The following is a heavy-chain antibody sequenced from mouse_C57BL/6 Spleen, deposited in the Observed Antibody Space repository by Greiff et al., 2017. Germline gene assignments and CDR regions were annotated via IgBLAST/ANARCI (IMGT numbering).Heavy chain of an antibody. V-gene: IGHV5-9-1*02. CDR3: TRGEETYYSNLGYAMDY. J-gene: IGHJ4*01. CDR2: ISSGGDYI. Sequence: EVKLMESGEGLVKPGGSLKLSCAASGFTFSSYAMSWVRQTPEKRLEWVAYISSGGDYIYYADTVKGRFTISRDNARNTLYLQMSSLKSEDTAMYYCTRGEETYYSNLGYAMDYWGQGTSVTVSS. D-gene: IGHD2-5*01. CDR1: GFTFSSYA.